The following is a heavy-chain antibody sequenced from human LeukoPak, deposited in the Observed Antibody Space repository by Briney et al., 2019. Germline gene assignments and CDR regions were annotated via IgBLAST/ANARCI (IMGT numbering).Heavy chain of an antibody. CDR1: GFIFDDYS. D-gene: IGHD3-22*01. CDR2: ITSGRGYL. Sequence: PGGSLRLSCVVSGFIFDDYSMNWVRQAPGKGLEWVSSITSGRGYLFYADSVEGRFTIPRDNAKNSVYLQMNSLRAEDTAVYYCARDLDYYDSSGYLDYWGQGTLVTVSS. V-gene: IGHV3-21*01. CDR3: ARDLDYYDSSGYLDY. J-gene: IGHJ4*02.